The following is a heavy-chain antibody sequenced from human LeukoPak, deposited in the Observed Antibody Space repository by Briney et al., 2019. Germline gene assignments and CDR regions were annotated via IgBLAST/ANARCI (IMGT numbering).Heavy chain of an antibody. V-gene: IGHV4-39*01. CDR3: ARPYKDWGFVN. CDR1: GGSISSSSYY. Sequence: SETLPLTCTVSGGSISSSSYYWGWIRQPPGKGLEWIGSVYHSGSTYYNPSLKSRVTISVDTSKNQFSLKLNSVTAADTAIYYCARPYKDWGFVNWGQGTLVTVSS. J-gene: IGHJ4*02. D-gene: IGHD7-27*01. CDR2: VYHSGST.